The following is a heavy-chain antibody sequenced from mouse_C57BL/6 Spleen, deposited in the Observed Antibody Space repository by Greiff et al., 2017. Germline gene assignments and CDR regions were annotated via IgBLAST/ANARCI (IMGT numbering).Heavy chain of an antibody. J-gene: IGHJ2*01. Sequence: LVESGAELVRPGASVTLSCKASGYTFSDYEMHWVKQTPVHGLEWIGAIDPETGGTAYNQKFKGKAILTADKSSSTAYMELRSLTSEDSAVYYCTRITTVAPFDWWGQGTTLTVSS. CDR3: TRITTVAPFDW. V-gene: IGHV1-15*01. D-gene: IGHD1-1*01. CDR1: GYTFSDYE. CDR2: IDPETGGT.